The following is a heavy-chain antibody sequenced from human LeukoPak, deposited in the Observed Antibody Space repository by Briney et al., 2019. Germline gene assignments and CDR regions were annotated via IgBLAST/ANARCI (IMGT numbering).Heavy chain of an antibody. Sequence: PGGSLRLSCAASGFTFSSYGMHWVRQAPGKGLEWVAFIRYDGSNKYYADSVKGRFTISRDNSKNRLYLQMNSLRAEDTAVYYCARAEGYGGELDYWGQGTLVTVSS. CDR2: IRYDGSNK. CDR1: GFTFSSYG. V-gene: IGHV3-30*02. J-gene: IGHJ4*02. D-gene: IGHD4-23*01. CDR3: ARAEGYGGELDY.